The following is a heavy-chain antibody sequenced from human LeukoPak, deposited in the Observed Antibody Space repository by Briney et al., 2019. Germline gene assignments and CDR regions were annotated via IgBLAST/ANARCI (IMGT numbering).Heavy chain of an antibody. CDR3: ARDVVSGYSSSWYVPPGP. CDR1: GYTFTSYG. Sequence: GASVKVSCKASGYTFTSYGISWVRQAPGQGLEWMGWISAYNGNTNYAQKLQGRVTMTTDTSTSTAYMELRSLRSDDTAVYYCARDVVSGYSSSWYVPPGPWGQGTLVTVSS. V-gene: IGHV1-18*01. J-gene: IGHJ5*02. D-gene: IGHD6-13*01. CDR2: ISAYNGNT.